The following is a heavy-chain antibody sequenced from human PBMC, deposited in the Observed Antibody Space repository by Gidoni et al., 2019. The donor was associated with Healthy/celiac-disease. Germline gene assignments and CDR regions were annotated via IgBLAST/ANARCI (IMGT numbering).Heavy chain of an antibody. CDR3: ARGNRPDFWTRGEYYYYYMDV. J-gene: IGHJ6*03. Sequence: STNYNPSLKSRVTMSVDTSKNQFSLKLSSVTAADTAVYYCARGNRPDFWTRGEYYYYYMDVWGKGTTVTVSS. D-gene: IGHD3-3*01. CDR2: ST. V-gene: IGHV4-4*07.